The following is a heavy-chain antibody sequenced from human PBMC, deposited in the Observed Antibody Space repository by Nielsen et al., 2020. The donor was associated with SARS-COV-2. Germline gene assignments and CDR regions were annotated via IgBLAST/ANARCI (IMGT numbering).Heavy chain of an antibody. Sequence: SETLSLTCTVSGGSISPYFWSWVRQPPGKGLEWIGYIYYSGSTNYNPSLKSRVTISVDTSKNQFSLKLSSVTAADTAVYYCARGVDTAMVLPFDYWGQGTLVTVSS. CDR1: GGSISPYF. CDR3: ARGVDTAMVLPFDY. CDR2: IYYSGST. V-gene: IGHV4-59*01. D-gene: IGHD5-18*01. J-gene: IGHJ4*02.